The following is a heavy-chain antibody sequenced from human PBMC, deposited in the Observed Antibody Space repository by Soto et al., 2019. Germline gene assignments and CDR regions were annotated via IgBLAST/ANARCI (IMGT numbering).Heavy chain of an antibody. V-gene: IGHV1-69*02. D-gene: IGHD6-13*01. J-gene: IGHJ4*02. Sequence: QVQLVQSGAEVKKPGSSVKVSCKASGGTFSSYTISWVRQAPGQGLEWMGRIIPILGIANYAQKFQGRVTITADKSTSTAYMELSSLRSEDTAVYYCARAPYSSSRDFDYWGQGTLVTVSS. CDR1: GGTFSSYT. CDR2: IIPILGIA. CDR3: ARAPYSSSRDFDY.